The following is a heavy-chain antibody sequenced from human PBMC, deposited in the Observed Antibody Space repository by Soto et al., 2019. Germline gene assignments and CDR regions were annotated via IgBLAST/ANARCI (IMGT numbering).Heavy chain of an antibody. D-gene: IGHD1-26*01. V-gene: IGHV4-59*08. CDR1: GGTISSWY. CDR3: ARRYGSAIDY. J-gene: IGHJ4*02. Sequence: QVQLQESGPGLVKPSETLSLTCTVSGGTISSWYWSWIRQPPGKGLEWIGYIYYSGCTNCNPSIKSRVTIAVDTSKNQFSLKLSSVTAEDTAVYYCARRYGSAIDYWGQGTLVTVSS. CDR2: IYYSGCT.